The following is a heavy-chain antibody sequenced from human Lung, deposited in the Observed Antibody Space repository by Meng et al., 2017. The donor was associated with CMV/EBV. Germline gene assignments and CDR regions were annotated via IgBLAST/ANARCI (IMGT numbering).Heavy chain of an antibody. V-gene: IGHV1-18*01. CDR1: GYTFTSYG. Sequence: QVQLVQSGAEVKKPGVSVKVSCKASGYTFTSYGISWVRQAPGQGLEWMGWISAYNGNTNYAQKLQGRITMTTDTSTSTAYMELRSLRSDDTAVYYCAASSSSWYQNWFDPWGQGTLVTVSS. CDR3: AASSSSWYQNWFDP. J-gene: IGHJ5*02. CDR2: ISAYNGNT. D-gene: IGHD6-13*01.